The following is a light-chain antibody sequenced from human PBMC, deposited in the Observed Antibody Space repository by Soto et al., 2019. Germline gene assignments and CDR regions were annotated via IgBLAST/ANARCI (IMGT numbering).Light chain of an antibody. Sequence: QSVLTQPRSVSGSPGQSVTISCTGTSSDVGGYNYVSWYQQHPGKAPKLMIYDVSKRPSGVPDRFSGSKSGNTASLTISGLQAEDEADYYCCSYAGSYTFGYVFGTGTKLTVL. CDR2: DVS. CDR3: CSYAGSYTFGYV. CDR1: SSDVGGYNY. V-gene: IGLV2-11*01. J-gene: IGLJ1*01.